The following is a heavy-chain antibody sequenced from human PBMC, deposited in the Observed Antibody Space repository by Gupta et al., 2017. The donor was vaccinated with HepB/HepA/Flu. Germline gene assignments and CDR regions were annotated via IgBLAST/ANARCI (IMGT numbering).Heavy chain of an antibody. J-gene: IGHJ3*02. D-gene: IGHD3-3*01. V-gene: IGHV5-51*01. CDR1: ANIFNNYW. CDR2: IYPGNSDA. CDR3: ATKKYTLEGSDRFDI. Sequence: EVQLVQSGVEVKKPGESLRISCQGSANIFNNYWIAWVRQMPGKGLEWMGIIYPGNSDAEYSPSFQGQVSISANKSSNTAYLQWNTLKASDTAIYYCATKKYTLEGSDRFDIWGQGTLVTVSS.